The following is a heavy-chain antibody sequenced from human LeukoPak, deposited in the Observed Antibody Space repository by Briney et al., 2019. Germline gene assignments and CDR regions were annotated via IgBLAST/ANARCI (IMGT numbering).Heavy chain of an antibody. D-gene: IGHD3-10*01. J-gene: IGHJ4*02. V-gene: IGHV4-39*01. CDR1: GGSIRSSDYY. CDR3: ARWGFGELLQIDY. Sequence: SETLSLTCTVSGGSIRSSDYYWAWIRQPPGKGLEWIGSIYYSGSTYYYPSLKSRVTISVGTSKNQFSLWLSSVTAADTAVYYCARWGFGELLQIDYWGQGTLVTVSS. CDR2: IYYSGST.